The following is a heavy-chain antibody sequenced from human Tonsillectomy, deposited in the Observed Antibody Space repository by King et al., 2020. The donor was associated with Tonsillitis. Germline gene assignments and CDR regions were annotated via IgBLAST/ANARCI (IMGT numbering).Heavy chain of an antibody. D-gene: IGHD6-13*01. CDR3: ARHLGPGIAEAGTLYDY. CDR1: GYSFTSYW. J-gene: IGHJ4*02. Sequence: VQLVQSGAEVKKPGESLRISCKGSGYSFTSYWISWVRQMPGKGLEWMGRIDPSDSYTNYSPSFQGHVTISADKSISTAYLQWSSLKASDTAMYYCARHLGPGIAEAGTLYDYWGQGTLVTVSS. V-gene: IGHV5-10-1*03. CDR2: IDPSDSYT.